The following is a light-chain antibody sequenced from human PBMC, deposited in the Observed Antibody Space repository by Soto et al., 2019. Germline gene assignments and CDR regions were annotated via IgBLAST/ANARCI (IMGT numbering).Light chain of an antibody. CDR1: SSNIGNNY. CDR3: GTWDSSLSAGV. CDR2: DNN. V-gene: IGLV1-51*01. Sequence: QSVLTQPPSVSAAPGQKVTISCSGGSSNIGNNYVSRYQQLPGTAPKLLIYDNNKRPSGIPDQFSGSKSGTSATLGITGLQTGDEANYYCGTWDSSLSAGVFGGGTKVTVL. J-gene: IGLJ2*01.